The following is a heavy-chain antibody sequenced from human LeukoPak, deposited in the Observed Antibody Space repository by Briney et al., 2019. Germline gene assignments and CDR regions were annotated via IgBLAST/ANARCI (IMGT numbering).Heavy chain of an antibody. CDR1: GFTFSSYA. Sequence: PGGSLRLSCAASGFTFSSYAMHWVRQAPGKGLEWVAVISYDGSNKYYADSVKGRFTISRDNSKNTLYLQMSSLRAEDTAIYYCAKANGYSTSGWYFDYWGQGTLVTVSS. D-gene: IGHD2-2*01. V-gene: IGHV3-30*04. CDR2: ISYDGSNK. CDR3: AKANGYSTSGWYFDY. J-gene: IGHJ4*02.